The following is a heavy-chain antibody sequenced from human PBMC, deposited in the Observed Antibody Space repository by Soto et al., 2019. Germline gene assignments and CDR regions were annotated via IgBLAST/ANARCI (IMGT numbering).Heavy chain of an antibody. CDR3: AKDRVAARPGNYYYYYGMDV. D-gene: IGHD6-6*01. J-gene: IGHJ6*02. CDR2: ISYDGSNK. CDR1: GFTFSSYG. V-gene: IGHV3-30*18. Sequence: PVGSLRLSCAASGFTFSSYGMHWVRQAPGKGLEWVAVISYDGSNKYYADSVKGRFTISRDNSKNTLYLQMNSLRAEDTAVYYCAKDRVAARPGNYYYYYGMDVWGQGTTVTVSS.